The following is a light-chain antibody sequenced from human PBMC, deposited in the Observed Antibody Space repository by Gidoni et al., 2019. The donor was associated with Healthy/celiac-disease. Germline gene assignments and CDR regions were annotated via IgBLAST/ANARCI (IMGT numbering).Light chain of an antibody. CDR2: GNS. CDR3: QSYDSSLKVV. CDR1: SSNIGAGYD. Sequence: SVLTQPPPVPGAPGQRVTISCTGSSSNIGAGYDVHWYQQLPGTAPKLLIYGNSNRPSGVPDRFSGSKSGTSASLAITGLQAEDEADYYCQSYDSSLKVVFGGGTKLTVL. J-gene: IGLJ2*01. V-gene: IGLV1-40*01.